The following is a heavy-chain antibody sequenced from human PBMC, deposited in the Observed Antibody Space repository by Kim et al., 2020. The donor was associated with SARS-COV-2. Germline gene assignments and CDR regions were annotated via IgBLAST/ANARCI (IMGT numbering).Heavy chain of an antibody. CDR2: IDVANTNT. J-gene: IGHJ4*02. CDR1: RYTFTSYC. Sequence: ASVKVSCKASRYTFTSYCLHWVRQAPGQSLEWMGWIDVANTNTHYSENFQGRVTISRDTSATTVYIELSSLRPEDTAVYYCARDGRSVDYYFDYWGQGTLVTVSS. V-gene: IGHV1-3*01. CDR3: ARDGRSVDYYFDY.